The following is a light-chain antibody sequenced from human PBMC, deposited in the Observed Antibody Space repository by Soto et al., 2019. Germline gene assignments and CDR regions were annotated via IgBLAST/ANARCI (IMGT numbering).Light chain of an antibody. CDR2: GAS. CDR3: QQYGSSPQT. V-gene: IGKV3-20*01. CDR1: QSVSSGF. Sequence: EIVMTQSPGTLSLSPGERATLSFRSSQSVSSGFLAWYQQKPGQAPRLLIYGASSRATGIPDRFSGSGSGTDFTLTISRLEPEDFAVYYCQQYGSSPQTFGQGTKVDIK. J-gene: IGKJ1*01.